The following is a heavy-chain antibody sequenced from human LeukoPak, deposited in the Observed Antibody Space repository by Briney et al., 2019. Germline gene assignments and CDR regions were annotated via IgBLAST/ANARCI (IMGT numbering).Heavy chain of an antibody. J-gene: IGHJ5*02. Sequence: ASVKVSCKASGYTFTSYGISWVRQAPAQGLEWMGWISSNNGNTNYAQKLQGRVTMTTDTSTSTAYMERRSLRSDDTAVYYCAREPRRVNMGYCSSTSCYRLDPWGQGTLVTVSS. D-gene: IGHD2-2*02. CDR2: ISSNNGNT. CDR1: GYTFTSYG. CDR3: AREPRRVNMGYCSSTSCYRLDP. V-gene: IGHV1-18*01.